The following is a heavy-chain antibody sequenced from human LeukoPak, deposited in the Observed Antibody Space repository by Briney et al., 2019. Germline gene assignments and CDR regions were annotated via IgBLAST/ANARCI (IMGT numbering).Heavy chain of an antibody. CDR3: AKKGMSSGYYSDY. V-gene: IGHV3-30*02. D-gene: IGHD3-22*01. CDR1: GFTFSSYG. CDR2: IRYDGSNK. Sequence: GSLRLSCAASGFTFSSYGMHWVRQAPGKGLEWVAFIRYDGSNKYYADSVKGRFTISRDNSKNTLYLQMNSLRAEDTAVYYCAKKGMSSGYYSDYWGQGTLVTVSS. J-gene: IGHJ4*02.